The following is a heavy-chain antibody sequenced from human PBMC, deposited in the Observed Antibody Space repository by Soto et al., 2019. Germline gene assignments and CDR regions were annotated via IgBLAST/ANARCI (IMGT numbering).Heavy chain of an antibody. Sequence: PSETLSLTCTVSGGSISSYYWSWIRQPPGKGLEWIGYIYYSGSTNYNPSLKSRVTISVDTSKNQFSLKLSSVTAADTAVYYCAEPQGNSRTARCYYSAFDVWGQGTMVTVSS. CDR2: IYYSGST. CDR1: GGSISSYY. D-gene: IGHD2-15*01. CDR3: AEPQGNSRTARCYYSAFDV. V-gene: IGHV4-59*01. J-gene: IGHJ3*01.